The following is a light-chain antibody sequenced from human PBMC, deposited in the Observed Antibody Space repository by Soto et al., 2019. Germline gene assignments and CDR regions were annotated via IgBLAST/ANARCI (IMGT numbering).Light chain of an antibody. V-gene: IGLV2-14*01. CDR2: EVS. J-gene: IGLJ3*02. CDR3: SSYTSSSTHGV. Sequence: QSALTQPASVSGSPGQSITISCTGTSSDVGGYNYVSWYQQHPGKAPKLMIYEVSNRPSGVSNRFSGSKSGNTASLTISWRQAEDEADYYCSSYTSSSTHGVFGGGTKVTVL. CDR1: SSDVGGYNY.